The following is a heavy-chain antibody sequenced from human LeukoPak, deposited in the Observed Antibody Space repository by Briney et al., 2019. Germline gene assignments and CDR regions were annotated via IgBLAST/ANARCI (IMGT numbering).Heavy chain of an antibody. CDR1: GGSISSYY. Sequence: SETLSLTCTVSGGSISSYYWSWIRQPPGKGLEWIGYIYYSGSTNYNPSLKSRVTISVDTSKNQFSLKLSSVTAADTAVYYCARGSGGGYNYDYWGQGTLVTVSS. J-gene: IGHJ4*02. D-gene: IGHD5-24*01. CDR3: ARGSGGGYNYDY. V-gene: IGHV4-59*01. CDR2: IYYSGST.